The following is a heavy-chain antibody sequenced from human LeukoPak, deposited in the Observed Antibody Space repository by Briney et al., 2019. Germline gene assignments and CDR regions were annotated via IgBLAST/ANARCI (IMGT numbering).Heavy chain of an antibody. CDR2: ISSSSSHK. CDR3: ARDGYGDYAFDY. V-gene: IGHV3-21*01. CDR1: GFTFSIYR. J-gene: IGHJ4*02. D-gene: IGHD4-17*01. Sequence: GGSLRLSCAASGFTFSIYRMNWVRQAPGKGLEWVSYISSSSSHKYYADSVKGRFTISRDNAKNSLYVQMNSLRAEDTAVYYCARDGYGDYAFDYWGQGTLVTVSS.